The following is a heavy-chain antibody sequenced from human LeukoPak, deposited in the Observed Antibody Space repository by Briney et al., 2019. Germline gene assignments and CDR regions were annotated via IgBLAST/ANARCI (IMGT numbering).Heavy chain of an antibody. J-gene: IGHJ4*02. CDR3: ARVYDSSGYFSPSFDY. Sequence: PGGSLRLSCVASGFTFSRYAMHWVRLAPGKGLEWVAVISYDGSNKYYADSVKGRFTISRDNSKNTLYLQMNSLRAEDTALYYCARVYDSSGYFSPSFDYWGQGTLVTVSS. CDR2: ISYDGSNK. V-gene: IGHV3-30-3*01. CDR1: GFTFSRYA. D-gene: IGHD3-22*01.